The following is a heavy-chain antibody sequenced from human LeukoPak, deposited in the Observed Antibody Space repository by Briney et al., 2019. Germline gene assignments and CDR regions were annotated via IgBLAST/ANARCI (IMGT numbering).Heavy chain of an antibody. J-gene: IGHJ3*02. V-gene: IGHV3-74*01. D-gene: IGHD4-23*01. CDR1: GFTFSSYW. Sequence: GGSLRLSCAASGFTFSSYWMHWVRQAPGKGLVWVSRIDTDGSFTSYADSVRGRFTISRDNAKNTLYLQMSSLRAEDTAMYYCARDKYGGNSNAFDIWGQGTMVTVSS. CDR2: IDTDGSFT. CDR3: ARDKYGGNSNAFDI.